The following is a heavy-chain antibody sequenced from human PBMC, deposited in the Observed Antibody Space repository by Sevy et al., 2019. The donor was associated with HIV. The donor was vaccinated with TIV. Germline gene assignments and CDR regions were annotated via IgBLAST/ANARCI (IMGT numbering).Heavy chain of an antibody. D-gene: IGHD2-15*01. CDR3: VRGRLFCSGGNCHSKSLLY. J-gene: IGHJ4*02. CDR1: GGSISSGDYY. Sequence: SETLSLTCTVSGGSISSGDYYWSWIRQPPGKGLEWIGEINSSGSTTYNPSLKSRVTISVDTSKKQFALNLTSVTAADTALYYCVRGRLFCSGGNCHSKSLLYWGQGNLVTVSS. V-gene: IGHV4-61*08. CDR2: INSSGST.